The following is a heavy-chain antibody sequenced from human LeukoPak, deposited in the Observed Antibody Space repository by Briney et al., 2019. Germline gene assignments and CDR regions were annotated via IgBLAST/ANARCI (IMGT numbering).Heavy chain of an antibody. J-gene: IGHJ4*02. Sequence: GGSLRLSCAASGFTFSSYAMSWVRQAPGRGVEWVSTISSSGSTIYYADSVKGRFTISRDNPKNSLYLQMNSLRAEDTAVYYCARGPRLRFLEWGKKVGGFDYWGQGTLVTVSS. CDR1: GFTFSSYA. CDR3: ARGPRLRFLEWGKKVGGFDY. D-gene: IGHD3-3*01. V-gene: IGHV3-21*04. CDR2: ISSSGSTI.